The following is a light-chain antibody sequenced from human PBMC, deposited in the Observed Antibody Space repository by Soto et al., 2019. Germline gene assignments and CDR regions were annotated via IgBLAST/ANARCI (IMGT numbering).Light chain of an antibody. V-gene: IGLV1-40*01. CDR2: GNS. J-gene: IGLJ2*01. CDR3: QSSDSSLSGSVV. Sequence: QSVLTQPPSVSGAPGQRVTISCTGSSSNIGAGYDVRWYQQLPGTAPKLLIYGNSNRPSGVPDRFSGSKSGTSASLAITGLQAEDEADYSCQSSDSSLSGSVVFGGGTKLTVL. CDR1: SSNIGAGYD.